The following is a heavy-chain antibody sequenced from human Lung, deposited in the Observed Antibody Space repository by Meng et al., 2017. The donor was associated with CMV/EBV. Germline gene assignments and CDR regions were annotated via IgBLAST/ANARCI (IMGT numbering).Heavy chain of an antibody. D-gene: IGHD3-16*01. J-gene: IGHJ6*02. CDR3: ARGFGEASMDV. V-gene: IGHV3-48*03. Sequence: SXKISCAASGFTFSSYEMNWVRQAPGKGLEWVSYISSSGSTIYYADSVKGRFTISRDNAKNSLYVQMNSLRAEDTAVYYCARGFGEASMDVWGQGTTVTVSS. CDR1: GFTFSSYE. CDR2: ISSSGSTI.